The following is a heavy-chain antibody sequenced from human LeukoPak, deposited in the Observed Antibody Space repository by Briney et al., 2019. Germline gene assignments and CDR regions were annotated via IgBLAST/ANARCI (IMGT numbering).Heavy chain of an antibody. CDR2: IYDSGST. Sequence: SETLSLTCTVSGGSISNNYGSWIRQPPGKGLEWTGYIYDSGSTNYTPSLKSRVPISVDTSRSQFSLKLTAVTAADTAVYYCARGGSAYSLDYWGQGTLVTVSS. CDR1: GGSISNNY. CDR3: ARGGSAYSLDY. D-gene: IGHD3-22*01. V-gene: IGHV4-59*08. J-gene: IGHJ4*02.